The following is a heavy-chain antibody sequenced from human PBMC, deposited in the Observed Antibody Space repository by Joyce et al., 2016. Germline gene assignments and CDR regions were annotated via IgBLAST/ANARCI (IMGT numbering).Heavy chain of an antibody. Sequence: EVQLVESGGDLVQPGGSLKLSCAASGFNFRGSAMHWGRQAYGKGLEWIGRIRDEANSYATTYGAAVRGRFTISRDDSKTTAYLHMSSLKTEDTAIYFCMNGDYGYWGQGTLVTVSS. J-gene: IGHJ4*02. D-gene: IGHD4-17*01. V-gene: IGHV3-73*01. CDR1: GFNFRGSA. CDR3: MNGDYGY. CDR2: IRDEANSYAT.